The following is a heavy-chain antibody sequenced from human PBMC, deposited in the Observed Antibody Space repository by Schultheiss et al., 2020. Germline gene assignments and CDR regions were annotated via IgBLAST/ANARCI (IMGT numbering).Heavy chain of an antibody. Sequence: AYVTVSGKASGYTFTSYAMHWVRQAPGQRLEWMGWINAGNGNTKYSQKFQGRVTITRDTSASTAYMELSSLRSEDTAVYYCARGKYVFREDGMDVWGQGTTVTVSS. V-gene: IGHV1-3*01. CDR2: INAGNGNT. J-gene: IGHJ6*02. CDR3: ARGKYVFREDGMDV. CDR1: GYTFTSYA. D-gene: IGHD1-26*01.